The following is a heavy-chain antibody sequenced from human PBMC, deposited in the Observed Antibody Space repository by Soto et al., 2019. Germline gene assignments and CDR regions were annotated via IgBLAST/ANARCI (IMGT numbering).Heavy chain of an antibody. CDR3: ARQYGGSYADY. CDR2: IYYSGST. CDR1: GGSISSYY. D-gene: IGHD1-26*01. Sequence: SETLSLTCTVSGGSISSYYWSWIRQPPGKGLEWIGYIYYSGSTNYNPSLKSRVTISVDTSKNQFSLKLSSVTAADTAVYYCARQYGGSYADYWGQGTLVTVPS. V-gene: IGHV4-59*08. J-gene: IGHJ4*02.